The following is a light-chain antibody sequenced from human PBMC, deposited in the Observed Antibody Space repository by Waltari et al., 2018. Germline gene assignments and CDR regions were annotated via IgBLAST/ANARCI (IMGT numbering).Light chain of an antibody. Sequence: QSALTQPASVSGSPGQSISISCTGTRNDVGGYNYVSGYQQHPGKAPKLMIYEVNNRPSGVSNRFSGSKSGNTASLTISGLQAEDDADYYCSSYTSSTTRVFGGGTKLTVL. CDR1: RNDVGGYNY. V-gene: IGLV2-14*01. J-gene: IGLJ2*01. CDR2: EVN. CDR3: SSYTSSTTRV.